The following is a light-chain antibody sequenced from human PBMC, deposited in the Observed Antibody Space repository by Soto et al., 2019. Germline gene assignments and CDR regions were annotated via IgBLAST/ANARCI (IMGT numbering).Light chain of an antibody. V-gene: IGKV3-15*01. J-gene: IGKJ2*01. Sequence: VMTQSPATLSVSPGERATLSGRASQTIKSNLAWYQQKSGQPPRLLIYGASIRATGIPVRFSGSGSGTEFTLTISSLQSEDSALYYCQQYNNWPLFTFGQGTKLEIK. CDR3: QQYNNWPLFT. CDR2: GAS. CDR1: QTIKSN.